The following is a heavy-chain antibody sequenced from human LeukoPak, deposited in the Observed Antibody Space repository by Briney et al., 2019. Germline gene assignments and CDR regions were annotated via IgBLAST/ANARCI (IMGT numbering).Heavy chain of an antibody. CDR1: GFTFNSYA. D-gene: IGHD6-13*01. J-gene: IGHJ5*02. CDR2: ISYDGGDK. CDR3: ARGGPRIATTSTGLGP. V-gene: IGHV3-30*01. Sequence: GGSLRLSCAASGFTFNSYAMHWVRQAPGRGLEWVAVISYDGGDKYYADSVKGRFTISRDNSKNTLYLQMMYLRGEDTAVYHCARGGPRIATTSTGLGPWGQGTLVTVSS.